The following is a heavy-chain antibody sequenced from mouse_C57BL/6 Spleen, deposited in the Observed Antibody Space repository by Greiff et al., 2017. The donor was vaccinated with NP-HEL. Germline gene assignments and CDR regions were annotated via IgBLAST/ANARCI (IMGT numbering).Heavy chain of an antibody. D-gene: IGHD2-2*01. Sequence: EVQLQQSGPELVKPGASVKMSCKASGYTFTDYNMHWVKQSHGKSLEWIGYINPNNGGTSYNQKFKGKATLTVNKSSSTAYMELRSLTSEDSAVYYCAKLWLGGYYFDYWGQGTTLTVSS. J-gene: IGHJ2*01. CDR3: AKLWLGGYYFDY. V-gene: IGHV1-22*01. CDR2: INPNNGGT. CDR1: GYTFTDYN.